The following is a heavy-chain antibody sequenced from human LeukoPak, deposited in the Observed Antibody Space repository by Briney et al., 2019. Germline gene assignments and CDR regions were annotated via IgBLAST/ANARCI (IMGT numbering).Heavy chain of an antibody. Sequence: GGSLKLSCAASGFTFTNLSMHWVRQAPGKGLEWLSGINVVGGSTNYAHSVKGRFTISGDNSKNTLYLQMNSLGSEDTAVYYCSKEPASLSHRYSVRRWRSWFDLWGQGTLVTVSS. J-gene: IGHJ5*02. V-gene: IGHV3-23*01. CDR2: INVVGGST. D-gene: IGHD2-15*01. CDR1: GFTFTNLS. CDR3: SKEPASLSHRYSVRRWRSWFDL.